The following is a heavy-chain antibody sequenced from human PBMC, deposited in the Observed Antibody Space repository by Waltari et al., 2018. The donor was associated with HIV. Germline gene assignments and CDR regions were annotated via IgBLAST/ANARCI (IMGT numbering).Heavy chain of an antibody. Sequence: QVQLQESGPGLVKPSETLSLTCSVSGGSFNNYYWRWIRQSPGKGLEWIGYILYSGFTNYNPSLKSRVTMSVDTSKNQFSLKLSSVTAADTAVYYCARRGIAARELDNWGQGTLVTVSS. V-gene: IGHV4-59*01. CDR2: ILYSGFT. CDR1: GGSFNNYY. D-gene: IGHD6-6*01. J-gene: IGHJ4*02. CDR3: ARRGIAARELDN.